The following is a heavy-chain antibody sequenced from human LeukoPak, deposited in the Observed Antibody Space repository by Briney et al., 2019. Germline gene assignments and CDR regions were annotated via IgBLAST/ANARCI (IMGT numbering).Heavy chain of an antibody. Sequence: SGTLSLTCTVSGGSISNYYWSWVRQPPGKGLEWIGYIYYTGSTNYNASLKSRVTISLEKSKNQFYLSLMSVTAADTAVYYCARHGEEMATIPPFDYCGQGTLVTVSS. J-gene: IGHJ4*02. CDR2: IYYTGST. CDR1: GGSISNYY. D-gene: IGHD5-24*01. V-gene: IGHV4-59*08. CDR3: ARHGEEMATIPPFDY.